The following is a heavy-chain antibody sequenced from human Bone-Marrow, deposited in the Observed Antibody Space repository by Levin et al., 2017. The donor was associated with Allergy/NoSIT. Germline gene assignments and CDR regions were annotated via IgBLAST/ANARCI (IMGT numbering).Heavy chain of an antibody. V-gene: IGHV3-15*07. CDR2: IKTKAEGGST. Sequence: PGGSLRLSCAASGFTFSNAWLNWVRQAPGKGLEWVGRIKTKAEGGSTDYAAPVKDNFAISRDDSKSTVYLQMNGLKTEDTAVYYCAIGLSSATFWTRGFDYWGQGSLVTVSS. CDR1: GFTFSNAW. CDR3: AIGLSSATFWTRGFDY. D-gene: IGHD2/OR15-2a*01. J-gene: IGHJ4*02.